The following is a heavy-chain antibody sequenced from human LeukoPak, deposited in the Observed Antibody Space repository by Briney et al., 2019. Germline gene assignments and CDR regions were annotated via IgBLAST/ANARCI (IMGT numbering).Heavy chain of an antibody. Sequence: SETLSLTCTVSGXSISSYYWSWIRQPPGKGREWIGFIHYSGGTNYNPSLKSRVTISVDTSKNQFSLNLSSVTAADTAVYYCAQGYRYGRFDYWGRGTLVTVSS. CDR3: AQGYRYGRFDY. CDR2: IHYSGGT. D-gene: IGHD5-18*01. CDR1: GXSISSYY. V-gene: IGHV4-59*03. J-gene: IGHJ4*02.